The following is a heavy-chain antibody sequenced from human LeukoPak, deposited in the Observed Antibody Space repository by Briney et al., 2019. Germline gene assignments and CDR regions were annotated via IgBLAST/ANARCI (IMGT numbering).Heavy chain of an antibody. CDR2: ISNSGSTK. CDR1: GFTFSSYE. CDR3: AKSKRGAFDY. J-gene: IGHJ4*02. V-gene: IGHV3-48*03. Sequence: GGSLRLSCAASGFTFSSYEMNWIRQAPGKGLEWISYISNSGSTKYYADSVKGRFTISRDNAKNSVFLQMNSLRAEDTAVYYCAKSKRGAFDYWGQGTLVTVSS. D-gene: IGHD3-16*01.